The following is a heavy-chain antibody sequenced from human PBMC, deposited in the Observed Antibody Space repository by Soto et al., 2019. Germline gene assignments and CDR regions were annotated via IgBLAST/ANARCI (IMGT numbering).Heavy chain of an antibody. CDR2: IIPILGIA. CDR3: ARDDHLAARRGRFDP. J-gene: IGHJ5*02. D-gene: IGHD6-6*01. V-gene: IGHV1-69*04. CDR1: GGTFSSYA. Sequence: ASVKVSCKASGGTFSSYAISWVRQAPGQGLEWMGRIIPILGIANYAQKFQGRVTITADKSTSTAYMELSSLRSEDTAVYYCARDDHLAARRGRFDPWGQGTLVTVSS.